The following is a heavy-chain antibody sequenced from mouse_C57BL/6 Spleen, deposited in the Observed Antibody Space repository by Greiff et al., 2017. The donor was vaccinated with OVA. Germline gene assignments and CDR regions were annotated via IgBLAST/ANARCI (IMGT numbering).Heavy chain of an antibody. D-gene: IGHD1-1*01. Sequence: QVQLKESGPELVKPGASVKISCKASGYAFSSSWMNWVKQRPGKGLEWIGRIYPGDGDTNYNGKFKGKATLTADKSSSTAYMQLSSLTSEASAVYFCARFYYAAGDFDYWGQGTTLTVSS. CDR3: ARFYYAAGDFDY. J-gene: IGHJ2*01. CDR1: GYAFSSSW. CDR2: IYPGDGDT. V-gene: IGHV1-82*01.